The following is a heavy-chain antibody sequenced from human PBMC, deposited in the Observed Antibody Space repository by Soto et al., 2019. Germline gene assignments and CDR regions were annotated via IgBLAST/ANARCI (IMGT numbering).Heavy chain of an antibody. CDR1: GYTFTRYG. CDR3: AKNGPTPYYYYGLDV. CDR2: ISGYNGDA. V-gene: IGHV1-18*01. J-gene: IGHJ6*02. D-gene: IGHD2-8*01. Sequence: QGQLVQSGAEVKMPGASVKVSCKASGYTFTRYGISWVRQAPGQGLEWMGWISGYNGDANYAQRFQGRVRXTXAXSXXTAYMELRTLTPDDTAVYYCAKNGPTPYYYYGLDVWGQGTTVTVSS.